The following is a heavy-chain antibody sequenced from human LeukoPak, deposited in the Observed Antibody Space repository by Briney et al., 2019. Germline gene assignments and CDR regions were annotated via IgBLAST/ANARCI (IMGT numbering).Heavy chain of an antibody. CDR2: ISSSGSTK. V-gene: IGHV3-11*01. CDR3: ARDGHAYGRGSPHY. D-gene: IGHD3-10*01. CDR1: GFTFSDYY. J-gene: IGHJ4*02. Sequence: PGGSLRLSCAASGFTFSDYYMSWIRQAPGKGLEWVSYISSSGSTKYYADSVKGRFTISTDNAKNSYLQMNSLRAEDTAIYYCARDGHAYGRGSPHYWGQGTLVTVSS.